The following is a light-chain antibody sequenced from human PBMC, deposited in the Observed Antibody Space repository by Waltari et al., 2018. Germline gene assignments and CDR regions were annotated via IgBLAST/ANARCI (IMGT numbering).Light chain of an antibody. CDR2: GTS. V-gene: IGKV3-20*01. Sequence: IVLTQSPDTLSLSQGERATLSCRASQSVSSISLVWHQQKPGQAPRLVIYGTSNRATGFPDRFSGSGSGTDFTLTISRLEPEDFAMYYCQQYDGSVLTFGGGTKVEL. CDR3: QQYDGSVLT. CDR1: QSVSSIS. J-gene: IGKJ4*01.